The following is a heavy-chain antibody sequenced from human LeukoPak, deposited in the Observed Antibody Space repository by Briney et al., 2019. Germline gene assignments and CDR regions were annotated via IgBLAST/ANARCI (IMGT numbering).Heavy chain of an antibody. Sequence: SETLSLTCTVSGGSISSYCWSWIRQPAGKGLEWIGRIYTSGSTNYNPSLKSRVTISVDTSKNQFSLKLSSVTAADTAVYYCARVPKLERRGGYWFDPWGQGTLVTVSS. CDR1: GGSISSYC. D-gene: IGHD1-1*01. CDR2: IYTSGST. CDR3: ARVPKLERRGGYWFDP. V-gene: IGHV4-4*07. J-gene: IGHJ5*02.